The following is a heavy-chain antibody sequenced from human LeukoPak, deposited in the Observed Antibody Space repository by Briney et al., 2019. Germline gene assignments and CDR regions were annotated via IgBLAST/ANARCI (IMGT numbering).Heavy chain of an antibody. CDR2: ISAYSGNT. D-gene: IGHD3-9*01. CDR3: ARDTYDILTGGGNFDY. V-gene: IGHV1-18*01. J-gene: IGHJ4*02. Sequence: ASVKVSCKASGYTFTSYGISWVRQAPGQGLEWMGLISAYSGNTNFAQKLQGRVTMTTDTSTSTAYMELRSLRSDDTAVYYCARDTYDILTGGGNFDYWGQGTLVTVSS. CDR1: GYTFTSYG.